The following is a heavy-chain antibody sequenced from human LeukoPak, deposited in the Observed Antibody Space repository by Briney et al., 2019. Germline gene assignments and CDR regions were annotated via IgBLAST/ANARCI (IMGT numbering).Heavy chain of an antibody. Sequence: GGSLRLSCAASGFTFSTYAMYWVRQAPGKGLEFVSAITGNGGSTFYANSVKGGFTISRDNSKNTLYLQMGSLRAEDTAVYYCARDRSGSYRDAFDIWGQGTMVTVSS. J-gene: IGHJ3*02. D-gene: IGHD1-26*01. CDR1: GFTFSTYA. CDR3: ARDRSGSYRDAFDI. V-gene: IGHV3-64*01. CDR2: ITGNGGST.